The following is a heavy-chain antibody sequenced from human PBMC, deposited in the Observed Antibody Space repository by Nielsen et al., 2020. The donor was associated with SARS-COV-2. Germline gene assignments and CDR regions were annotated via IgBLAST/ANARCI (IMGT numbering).Heavy chain of an antibody. CDR1: GFIFSSFG. CDR2: ISYDGSKE. D-gene: IGHD2-8*02. Sequence: GGSLRLSCAASGFIFSSFGIHWVRQAPGKGLEWVAVISYDGSKEYYLDSVKGRFTISRDNSKNTLYLQMNSLRPDDAAVYYCAKGRYISYTTGFDPWGQGTLVTVSS. CDR3: AKGRYISYTTGFDP. V-gene: IGHV3-30*18. J-gene: IGHJ5*02.